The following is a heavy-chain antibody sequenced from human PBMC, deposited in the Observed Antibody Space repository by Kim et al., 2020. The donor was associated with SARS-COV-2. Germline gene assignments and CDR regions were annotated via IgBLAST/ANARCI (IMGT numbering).Heavy chain of an antibody. Sequence: YADSVKGRFTISRDNAKNSLYLQMNSLRDEDTAVYYCARDSGSFHYGMDVWGQGTTVIVSS. CDR3: ARDSGSFHYGMDV. J-gene: IGHJ6*02. D-gene: IGHD1-26*01. V-gene: IGHV3-48*02.